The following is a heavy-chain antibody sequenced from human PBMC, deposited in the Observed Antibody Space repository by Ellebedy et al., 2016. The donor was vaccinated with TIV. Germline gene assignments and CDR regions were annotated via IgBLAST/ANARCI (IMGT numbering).Heavy chain of an antibody. CDR2: ISSSSTYI. J-gene: IGHJ4*02. Sequence: ESLKISCAASGFTFSSYSMNWVRQAPGKGLEWVSSISSSSTYIYYADSVKGRFTISRDNAKNSLYLQMNNLRAEDTAVYYCARREGVRGEDYWGQGTLVTVSS. CDR3: ARREGVRGEDY. D-gene: IGHD3-10*01. V-gene: IGHV3-21*01. CDR1: GFTFSSYS.